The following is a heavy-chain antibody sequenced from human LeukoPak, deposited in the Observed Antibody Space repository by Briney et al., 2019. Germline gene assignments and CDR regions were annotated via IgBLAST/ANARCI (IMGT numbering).Heavy chain of an antibody. CDR1: GDSVSSNIGA. CDR3: ARGSSSSVAFDI. CDR2: TYYRSKWNK. J-gene: IGHJ3*02. Sequence: SQTLSLTFAISGDSVSSNIGAWNWIRQSPSRGLEWLGMTYYRSKWNKDYAVSVKSRIIINPDTSKNQFSLQLNSVTPEDTAVYYCARGSSSSVAFDIWGQGTMVTVSS. V-gene: IGHV6-1*01. D-gene: IGHD6-6*01.